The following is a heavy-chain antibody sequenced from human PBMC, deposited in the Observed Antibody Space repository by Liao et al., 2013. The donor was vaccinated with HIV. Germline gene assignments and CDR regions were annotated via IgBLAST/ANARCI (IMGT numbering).Heavy chain of an antibody. Sequence: QVQLQESGPGLVKPSETLSLTCTVSGGSISTYYWSWIRQPPGKALEWIGYIDYSGSTNYSPSLRSRVTISVDTSKNQFSLKLSSVTAADTAVYYCARRGYYYDGSGRDVWGKGTTVTVSS. J-gene: IGHJ6*04. V-gene: IGHV4-59*08. CDR2: IDYSGST. CDR1: GGSISTYY. D-gene: IGHD3-22*01. CDR3: ARRGYYYDGSGRDV.